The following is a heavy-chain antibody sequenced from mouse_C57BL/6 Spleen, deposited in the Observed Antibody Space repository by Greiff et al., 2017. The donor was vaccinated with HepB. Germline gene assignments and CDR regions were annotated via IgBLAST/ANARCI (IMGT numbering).Heavy chain of an antibody. D-gene: IGHD2-3*01. Sequence: QVQLQQPGAELVKPGASVKMSCKASGYTFTSYWITWVKQRPGQGLEWIGDIYPGSGSTNYNEKFKSKATLTVDTSSSTAYMQLSSLTSEDSAVYYCARDDSFYYYAMDYWGQGTSVTVSS. J-gene: IGHJ4*01. CDR3: ARDDSFYYYAMDY. CDR2: IYPGSGST. CDR1: GYTFTSYW. V-gene: IGHV1-55*01.